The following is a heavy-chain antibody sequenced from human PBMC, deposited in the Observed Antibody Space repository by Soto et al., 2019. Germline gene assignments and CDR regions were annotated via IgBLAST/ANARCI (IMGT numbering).Heavy chain of an antibody. Sequence: SETLSPTFTVSGASVSSGGYYWSWIRQPPGKGLEWIGEIYHSGSTNYNPSLKSRVTISVDKSKNHFSLKLSSVTAADTAVYYCARDYYYGSGSYYSYYYYGMDVWGQGTTVT. CDR3: ARDYYYGSGSYYSYYYYGMDV. V-gene: IGHV4-61*08. D-gene: IGHD3-10*01. CDR2: IYHSGST. CDR1: GASVSSGGYY. J-gene: IGHJ6*02.